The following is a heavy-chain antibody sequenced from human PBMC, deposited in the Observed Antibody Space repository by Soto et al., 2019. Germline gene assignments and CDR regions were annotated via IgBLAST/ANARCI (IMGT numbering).Heavy chain of an antibody. CDR1: GGSISSYY. J-gene: IGHJ4*02. D-gene: IGHD3-22*01. CDR3: AVGSYDRIDY. V-gene: IGHV4-59*13. Sequence: SETLSLTCTVSGGSISSYYWSWIRQRPGKGLEWIGYIYYSGSTNYNPSLKSRVTISVDKSKNQFSTKMSSVTAADTAVYYCAVGSYDRIDYWGQGNLVTVS. CDR2: IYYSGST.